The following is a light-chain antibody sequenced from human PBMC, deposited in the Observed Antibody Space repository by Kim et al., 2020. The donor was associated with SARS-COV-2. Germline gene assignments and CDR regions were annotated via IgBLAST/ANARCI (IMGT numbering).Light chain of an antibody. CDR2: AAS. V-gene: IGKV1-6*02. J-gene: IGKJ1*01. CDR3: QQDYNYPPT. Sequence: AIYMTQSPSSVSASVGDSVTITCRASQGIRNDLVWYQQKPGKAPNLLIYAASSLQSGVPSRFSGSGSGTEFTLTIYSLQPEDIATYYCQQDYNYPPTFGQGTKVDIK. CDR1: QGIRND.